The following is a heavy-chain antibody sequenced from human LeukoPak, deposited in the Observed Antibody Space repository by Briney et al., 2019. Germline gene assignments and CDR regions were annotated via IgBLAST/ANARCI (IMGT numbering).Heavy chain of an antibody. J-gene: IGHJ3*02. Sequence: SETLSLTCAVYGGSFSGYYWSWIRQPPGKGLEWIGEINHSGSTNYNPSLKSRVTISVDTSKKQFSLKLRSVTAADTAVYYCARNEWGITNAFNIWGQGTMVTVSS. CDR2: INHSGST. D-gene: IGHD1-14*01. V-gene: IGHV4-34*01. CDR3: ARNEWGITNAFNI. CDR1: GGSFSGYY.